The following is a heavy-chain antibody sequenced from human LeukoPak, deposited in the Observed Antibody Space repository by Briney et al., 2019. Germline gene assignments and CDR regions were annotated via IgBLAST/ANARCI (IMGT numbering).Heavy chain of an antibody. D-gene: IGHD3-10*01. CDR2: INSDGSST. CDR3: ARAGYWFGEFYFDY. V-gene: IGHV3-74*01. CDR1: GFTFSSYW. J-gene: IGHJ4*02. Sequence: PGGSLRLSCAASGFTFSSYWMHWVRQAPGKGLVWVSRINSDGSSTSYADSVKGRFTISRDNAKNTLYLQMNSLRAEDTAVYYCARAGYWFGEFYFDYWGQGTLVTVSS.